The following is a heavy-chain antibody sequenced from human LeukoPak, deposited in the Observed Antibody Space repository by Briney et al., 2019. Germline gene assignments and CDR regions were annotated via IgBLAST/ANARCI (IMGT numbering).Heavy chain of an antibody. V-gene: IGHV1-3*01. CDR1: GYTFTSYA. J-gene: IGHJ3*02. D-gene: IGHD3-9*01. Sequence: ASVKVSCKASGYTFTSYAMHWVRQAPGQRLEWMGWINAGNGNTKYSQKFQGRVTITRDTSASTAYMELSSLRSEDTAVYYRARGRTYYDILTGYLSPDAFDIWGQGTMVTVSS. CDR2: INAGNGNT. CDR3: ARGRTYYDILTGYLSPDAFDI.